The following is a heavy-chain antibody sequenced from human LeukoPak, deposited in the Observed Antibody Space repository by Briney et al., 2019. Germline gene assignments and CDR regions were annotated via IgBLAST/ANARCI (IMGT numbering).Heavy chain of an antibody. Sequence: GGSLRLSCAASGFTFSSYGMLWVRQAPAKGLEGVAVISYDGSNKYYADSVKGRFTISRDNSKNTLYLQMNSLRAEDTAVYYCAKDGSEDYYYGSGSPFDYWGQGTLVTVSS. CDR3: AKDGSEDYYYGSGSPFDY. CDR1: GFTFSSYG. V-gene: IGHV3-30*18. D-gene: IGHD3-10*01. CDR2: ISYDGSNK. J-gene: IGHJ4*02.